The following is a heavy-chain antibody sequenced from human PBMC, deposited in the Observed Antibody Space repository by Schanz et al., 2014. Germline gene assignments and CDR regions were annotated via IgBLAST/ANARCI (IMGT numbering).Heavy chain of an antibody. CDR3: AKAFRTTKYYGMDV. CDR2: ISGSGGST. D-gene: IGHD1-1*01. CDR1: GFTLTSYA. Sequence: EVQVVESGGGLVQPGGSLRLSCEASGFTLTSYALTWVRQAPGKGLEWVAGISGSGGSTYYADSVKGRFTISRDNSKNTLSLLVNSLRGEDTATYYCAKAFRTTKYYGMDVWGQGTTVTVS. J-gene: IGHJ6*02. V-gene: IGHV3-23*04.